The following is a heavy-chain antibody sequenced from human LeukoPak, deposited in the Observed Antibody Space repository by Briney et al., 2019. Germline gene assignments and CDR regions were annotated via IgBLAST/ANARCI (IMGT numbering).Heavy chain of an antibody. CDR3: ARGETYYDILTGYRY. CDR2: INPNSGGT. CDR1: GYTFTGYY. J-gene: IGHJ4*02. V-gene: IGHV1-2*02. Sequence: ASVKVSCKASGYTFTGYYTHWVRQAPGQGLEWMGWINPNSGGTDYAQKFQGRVTMTRDTSISTAYMELSRLRSDDTAVYYCARGETYYDILTGYRYWGQGTLVTVSS. D-gene: IGHD3-9*01.